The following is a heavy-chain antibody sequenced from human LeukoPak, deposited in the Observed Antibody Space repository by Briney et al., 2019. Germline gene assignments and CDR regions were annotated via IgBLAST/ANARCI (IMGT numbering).Heavy chain of an antibody. CDR1: GFTFSSYA. J-gene: IGHJ4*02. CDR2: ISGSGGST. D-gene: IGHD6-19*01. V-gene: IGHV3-23*01. Sequence: GGSLRLSCAASGFTFSSYAMSWVRQAPGKGLEWVSAISGSGGSTYYADSVKGRFTISRDNSKNTLYLQMNSLRAEDTAVYYCAKDSVEAVAGSSGVPKDFDYWGQGTLVTVSS. CDR3: AKDSVEAVAGSSGVPKDFDY.